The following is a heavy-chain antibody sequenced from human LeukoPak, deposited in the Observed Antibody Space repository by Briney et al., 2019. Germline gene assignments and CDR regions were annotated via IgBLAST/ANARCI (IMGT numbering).Heavy chain of an antibody. Sequence: GGSLRLSCAASGFTFSSYAMSWVRQAPGKWLEWVSAISGSGGSTYYADSVKGRFTISRDNSKNTVYLQMNSLRAEDTAVYYCAKDLGIVAAYCYGMDVWGQGTTVTVSS. D-gene: IGHD6-13*01. CDR1: GFTFSSYA. CDR3: AKDLGIVAAYCYGMDV. CDR2: ISGSGGST. V-gene: IGHV3-23*01. J-gene: IGHJ6*02.